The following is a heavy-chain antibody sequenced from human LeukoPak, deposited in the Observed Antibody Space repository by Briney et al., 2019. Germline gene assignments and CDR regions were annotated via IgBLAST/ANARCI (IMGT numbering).Heavy chain of an antibody. CDR2: IYHSGST. J-gene: IGHJ4*02. CDR1: GGSISSGGYS. CDR3: AREALGVEYYLDY. V-gene: IGHV4-30-2*01. D-gene: IGHD3-16*01. Sequence: SETLSLTCAVSGGSISSGGYSWSWIRQPPGKGLEWIGYIYHSGSTYYNPSLKSRVTISVDRSKNQFSLKLSSVTAADTAVYYCAREALGVEYYLDYWGQGTLVTVSS.